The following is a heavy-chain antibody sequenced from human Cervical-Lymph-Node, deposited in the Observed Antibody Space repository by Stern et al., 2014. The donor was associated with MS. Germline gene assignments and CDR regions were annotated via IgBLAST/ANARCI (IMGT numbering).Heavy chain of an antibody. D-gene: IGHD6-13*01. V-gene: IGHV1-46*01. J-gene: IGHJ4*02. Sequence: VQLVESGAEVKKPGASVKVSCKASGYTFTTYYLHWVRQAPGQGLEWMGFINPSGSTTKYAQKFQGRVTMTRDTSTSTVYMELSNLRSEDTAMYYCARVLAAGTGINYWGQGTLVTVSS. CDR2: INPSGSTT. CDR1: GYTFTTYY. CDR3: ARVLAAGTGINY.